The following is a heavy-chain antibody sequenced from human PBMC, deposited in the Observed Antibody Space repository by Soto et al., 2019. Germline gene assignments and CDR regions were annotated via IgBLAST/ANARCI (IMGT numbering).Heavy chain of an antibody. Sequence: EVQLLESGGGLIHPGESLRLSRVASGFTLNNYPVSWVRQAPGKGLEWVSAGSSGSNTYYADSVKGRFTISRDNSRNTVYLQMNSLRVEDTAMYFCARHGERSFDQWGQGTLVTVSS. CDR1: GFTLNNYP. D-gene: IGHD3-10*01. J-gene: IGHJ4*02. CDR2: GSSGSNT. CDR3: ARHGERSFDQ. V-gene: IGHV3-23*01.